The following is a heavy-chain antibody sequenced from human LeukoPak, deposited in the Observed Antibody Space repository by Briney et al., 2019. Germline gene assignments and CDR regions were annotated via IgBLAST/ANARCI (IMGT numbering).Heavy chain of an antibody. CDR2: IYYSGNT. CDR3: ARVGDGNFDY. D-gene: IGHD3-16*01. Sequence: SETLSLTCTVSGGSISSYYWSWIRQPPGKKLEWIGHIYYSGNTSYNPSLKSRVTISIDTSKNQFSLKVSSVTAADTAVYYCARVGDGNFDYWGQGTLVTVSS. V-gene: IGHV4-59*08. J-gene: IGHJ4*02. CDR1: GGSISSYY.